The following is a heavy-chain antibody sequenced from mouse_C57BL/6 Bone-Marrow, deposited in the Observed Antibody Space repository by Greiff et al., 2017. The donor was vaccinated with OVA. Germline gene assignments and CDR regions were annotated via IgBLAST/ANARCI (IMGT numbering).Heavy chain of an antibody. J-gene: IGHJ3*01. CDR2: IYPRSGNT. D-gene: IGHD1-1*01. V-gene: IGHV1-81*01. CDR3: ARSYYYGSRNY. Sequence: VQLQQSGAELARPGASVKLSCKASGYTFTSYGISWVKQRTGQGLEWIGEIYPRSGNTYYNEKFKGKATLPADKSSSTAYMELRSLTSEDSAVYFCARSYYYGSRNYWGQGTLVTVSA. CDR1: GYTFTSYG.